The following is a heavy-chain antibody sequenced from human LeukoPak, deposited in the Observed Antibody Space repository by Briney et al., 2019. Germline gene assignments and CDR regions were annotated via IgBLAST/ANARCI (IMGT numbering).Heavy chain of an antibody. J-gene: IGHJ4*02. Sequence: SETLSLTCTVSGGSISSSSYYWGWIRQPPGKGLEWIGSIYYSGSTYYNPSLKSRVTISVDTSKNQFSLKLRSVTAADTAVYYCARPHVSGSSGWVPYYFDYWGQGTLVTVSS. CDR2: IYYSGST. V-gene: IGHV4-39*01. D-gene: IGHD6-19*01. CDR3: ARPHVSGSSGWVPYYFDY. CDR1: GGSISSSSYY.